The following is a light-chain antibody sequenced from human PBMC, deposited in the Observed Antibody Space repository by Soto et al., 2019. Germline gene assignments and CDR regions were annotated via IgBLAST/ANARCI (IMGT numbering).Light chain of an antibody. J-gene: IGLJ1*01. V-gene: IGLV2-8*01. Sequence: QSVLTQPPSASGSPGQSVTISCTGTSSDVGAYIFVSWYQQHPGKAPKLMVYDVNRRPPGVPDRFFGSKSGNTASLTVSGLQAEDEADYFCKSYAGSNTYVFGSGTKVTVL. CDR1: SSDVGAYIF. CDR3: KSYAGSNTYV. CDR2: DVN.